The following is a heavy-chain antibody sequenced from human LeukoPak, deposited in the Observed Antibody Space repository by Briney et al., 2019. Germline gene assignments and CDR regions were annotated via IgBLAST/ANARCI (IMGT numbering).Heavy chain of an antibody. V-gene: IGHV4-34*01. Sequence: SETLSLTCAVYGGSFSGYYWSWIRQPPGKGLEWIGSIYYSGSTYYNPSLKSRVTISVDTSKNQFSLKLSSVTAADTAVYYCARHLTMIVVQKGPFDYWGQGTLVTVSS. CDR1: GGSFSGYY. CDR2: IYYSGST. J-gene: IGHJ4*02. D-gene: IGHD3-22*01. CDR3: ARHLTMIVVQKGPFDY.